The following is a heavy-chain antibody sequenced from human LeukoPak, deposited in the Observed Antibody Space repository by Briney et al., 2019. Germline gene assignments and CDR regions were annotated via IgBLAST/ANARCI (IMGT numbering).Heavy chain of an antibody. CDR1: GGSISTYY. V-gene: IGHV4-59*01. D-gene: IGHD6-19*01. Sequence: PSETLSLTCTVSGGSISTYYWSWIRQPPGKGLEWIGYIYYSGSTNYNPSLKSRVTTSVDTSKNQHSLKLNSLSAVDTAVYYCVRGSGWYLYWGQGTLVTVSS. CDR3: VRGSGWYLY. J-gene: IGHJ4*02. CDR2: IYYSGST.